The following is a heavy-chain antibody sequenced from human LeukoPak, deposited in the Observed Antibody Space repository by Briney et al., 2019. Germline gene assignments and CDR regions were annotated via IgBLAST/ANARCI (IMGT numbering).Heavy chain of an antibody. J-gene: IGHJ4*02. Sequence: PGGSLRLSCAASGFTFSDYWMHWVRQAPGKGLVWVSRIRGDGNDMNYADSVKGRFTISRDNAKNSLFLQMDSLRAEDTAVYFCARARGDDYNHPLDYWGQGTLVTVSS. D-gene: IGHD5-24*01. V-gene: IGHV3-74*01. CDR3: ARARGDDYNHPLDY. CDR2: IRGDGNDM. CDR1: GFTFSDYW.